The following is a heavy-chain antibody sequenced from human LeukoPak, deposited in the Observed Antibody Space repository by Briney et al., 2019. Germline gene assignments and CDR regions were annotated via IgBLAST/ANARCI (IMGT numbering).Heavy chain of an antibody. CDR2: ISAYNGNT. CDR3: ARLQRIKRELLLGSAFDI. Sequence: ASVKVSCKASGYTFTSYGISWVRQAPGQGLEWMGWISAYNGNTNYAQKLQGRVTMTTDTSTGTAYMELRSLRSDDTAVYYCARLQRIKRELLLGSAFDIWGQGTMVTVSS. V-gene: IGHV1-18*01. CDR1: GYTFTSYG. D-gene: IGHD1-26*01. J-gene: IGHJ3*02.